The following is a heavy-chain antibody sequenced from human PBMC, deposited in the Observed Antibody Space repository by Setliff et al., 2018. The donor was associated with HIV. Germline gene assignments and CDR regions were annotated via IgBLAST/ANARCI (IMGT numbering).Heavy chain of an antibody. D-gene: IGHD2-8*02. CDR1: GFSLSTTGVG. V-gene: IGHV2-5*02. CDR2: IYWDDTK. CDR3: AHKHGYSTGWLDY. Sequence: GPTLVNPTQTLTVTCTFSGFSLSTTGVGVGWIRQSPGKALEWLALIYWDDTKRYSPSLKNRLDIYKDTSKNQVVLTMTNMDPSDSGKYFCAHKHGYSTGWLDYWGQGALVTVSS. J-gene: IGHJ4*02.